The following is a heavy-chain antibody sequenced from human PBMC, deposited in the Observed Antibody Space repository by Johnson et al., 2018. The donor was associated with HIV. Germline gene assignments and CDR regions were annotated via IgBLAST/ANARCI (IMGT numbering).Heavy chain of an antibody. J-gene: IGHJ3*02. CDR2: ISGSGGST. CDR1: GFTFDDYG. CDR3: ATSTASDAFDI. V-gene: IGHV3-23*04. Sequence: VQLVESGGGLVTPGGSLRLSFAASGFTFDDYGMSWVRQAPGKGLEWVSAISGSGGSTYYADSLKGRFTISRDNSKDTLYLRMNSLRAEDTAVYYCATSTASDAFDIWGQGTMVTVSS. D-gene: IGHD1-1*01.